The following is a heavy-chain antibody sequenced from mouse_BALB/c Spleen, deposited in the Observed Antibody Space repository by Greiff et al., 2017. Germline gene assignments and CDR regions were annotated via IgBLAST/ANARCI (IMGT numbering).Heavy chain of an antibody. CDR3: ARGYYGNWDYAMDY. D-gene: IGHD2-1*01. CDR1: GFTFSDYY. V-gene: IGHV5-4*02. J-gene: IGHJ4*01. Sequence: EVQGVESGGGLVKPGGSLKLSCAASGFTFSDYYMYWVRQTPEKRLEWVATISDGGSYTYYPDSVKGRFTISRDNAKNNLYLQMSSLKSEDTAMYYCARGYYGNWDYAMDYWGQGTSVTVSS. CDR2: ISDGGSYT.